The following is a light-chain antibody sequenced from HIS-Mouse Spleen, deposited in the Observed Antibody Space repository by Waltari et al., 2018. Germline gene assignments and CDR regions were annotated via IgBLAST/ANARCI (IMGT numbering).Light chain of an antibody. V-gene: IGLV3-10*01. J-gene: IGLJ2*01. CDR2: EDS. CDR1: ALPKKY. CDR3: YSTDSSGNHRV. Sequence: SYELTQPPSVSVSPGQTARITCSGDALPKKYAYWYQQKSGKAPVRVIYEDSKRPAGIPEGFSGSSSGTMATLTISGAQVEDEADYYCYSTDSSGNHRVFGGGTKLTVL.